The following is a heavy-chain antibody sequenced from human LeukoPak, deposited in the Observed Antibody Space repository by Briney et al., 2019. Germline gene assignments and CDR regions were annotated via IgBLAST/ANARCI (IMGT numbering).Heavy chain of an antibody. CDR1: GGSISSSSYY. CDR2: IYYSGST. D-gene: IGHD3-10*01. V-gene: IGHV4-39*07. Sequence: PSETLSLTCTVSGGSISSSSYYWGWIRQPPGKGLEWIGSIYYSGSTYYNPSLKSRVTISVDTSKNQFSLKLSSVTAADTAVYFCVRLAVGSVEAFDIWGQGTMVTVSS. CDR3: VRLAVGSVEAFDI. J-gene: IGHJ3*02.